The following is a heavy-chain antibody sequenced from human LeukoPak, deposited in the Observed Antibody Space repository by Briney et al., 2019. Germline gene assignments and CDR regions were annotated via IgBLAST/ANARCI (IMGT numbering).Heavy chain of an antibody. V-gene: IGHV4-39*07. D-gene: IGHD3-3*02. CDR3: ARETPHFFSDFDY. Sequence: PSETLSLTCKVSGGSISSSSYYWGWIRQPPGKGLEWIVSIYYSGSTYYNPFLKSRVTISVDTSKNQFSLKLSSVTAADSAVYYCARETPHFFSDFDYWGQGTLVTVSS. CDR2: IYYSGST. J-gene: IGHJ4*02. CDR1: GGSISSSSYY.